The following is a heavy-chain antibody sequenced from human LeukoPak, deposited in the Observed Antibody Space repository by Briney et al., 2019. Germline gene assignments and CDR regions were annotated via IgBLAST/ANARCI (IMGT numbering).Heavy chain of an antibody. J-gene: IGHJ4*02. Sequence: PSETLSLTCTVSGGSISSSSYYWGWIRQPPGKGLEWIGSIYYSGSTYYKPSLKSRVTISVDTSKNQFSLKLSSVTAAGTAVYYCASRGTYDFWSGYSDYWGQGTLVTVSS. CDR1: GGSISSSSYY. CDR3: ASRGTYDFWSGYSDY. D-gene: IGHD3-3*01. V-gene: IGHV4-39*01. CDR2: IYYSGST.